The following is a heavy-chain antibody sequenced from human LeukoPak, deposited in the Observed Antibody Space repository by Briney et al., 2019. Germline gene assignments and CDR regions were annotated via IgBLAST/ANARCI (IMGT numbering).Heavy chain of an antibody. V-gene: IGHV3-23*01. Sequence: GGSLRLSCAASGFTFSNYAMSWVRQAPGKGLDWVSLISGSGGTTYYADSVKGWFTISRDNSKSTLYLQMNSLRAEDTAVYYCAKSVSGWYSFDYWGQGTLVTVSS. D-gene: IGHD6-19*01. CDR3: AKSVSGWYSFDY. J-gene: IGHJ4*02. CDR2: ISGSGGTT. CDR1: GFTFSNYA.